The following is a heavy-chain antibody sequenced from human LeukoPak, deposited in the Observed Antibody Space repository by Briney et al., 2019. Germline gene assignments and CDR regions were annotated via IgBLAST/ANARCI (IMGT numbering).Heavy chain of an antibody. CDR2: INPKSGGT. Sequence: ASVKVSCKASGYTFTGYYMHWVRQAPGQGLEWMGRINPKSGGTNYGQKFQGRVTMTRDTSISTAYMELSRLRSDDTAVYYCARDYCGGDCFPDYWGQGTLVTVSS. CDR3: ARDYCGGDCFPDY. D-gene: IGHD2-21*02. V-gene: IGHV1-2*06. J-gene: IGHJ4*02. CDR1: GYTFTGYY.